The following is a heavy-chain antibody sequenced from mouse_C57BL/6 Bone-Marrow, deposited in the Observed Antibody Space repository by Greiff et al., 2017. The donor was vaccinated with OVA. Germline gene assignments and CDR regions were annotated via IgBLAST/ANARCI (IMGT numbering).Heavy chain of an antibody. V-gene: IGHV1-39*01. D-gene: IGHD1-1*01. CDR3: ASFITTVVAPHWYFDV. J-gene: IGHJ1*03. Sequence: VQLKQSGPELVKPGASVKISCKASGYSFTDYNMNWVKQSNGKSLEWIGVINPNYGTTSYNQKFKGKATLTVDQSSSTAYMQLNSLTSEDSAVYYCASFITTVVAPHWYFDVWGTGTTVTVSS. CDR2: INPNYGTT. CDR1: GYSFTDYN.